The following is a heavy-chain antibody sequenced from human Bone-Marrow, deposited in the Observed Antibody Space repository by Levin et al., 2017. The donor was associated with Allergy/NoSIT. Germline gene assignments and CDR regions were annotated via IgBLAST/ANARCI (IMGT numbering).Heavy chain of an antibody. CDR3: ARQHNGISSLDY. V-gene: IGHV3-66*04. D-gene: IGHD2-8*01. CDR2: IYSGGKT. CDR1: EFSVSSHY. Sequence: GESLKISCAVSEFSVSSHYMYWVRQAPGKGLEWVSNIYSGGKTYYADSVKGRFTISRDNSKNTLYLQMNSLRAGDTAVYYCARQHNGISSLDYWGQGTQVTVSS. J-gene: IGHJ4*02.